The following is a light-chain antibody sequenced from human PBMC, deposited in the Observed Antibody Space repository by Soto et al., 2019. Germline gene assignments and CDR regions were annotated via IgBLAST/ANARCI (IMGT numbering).Light chain of an antibody. CDR2: KAS. Sequence: DIQMTQSPSTLSASVGDRVTITCRASQSISNWLAWYQQKPGKSPKLLIYKASTFEGGVPSRFSGSGSGTEFTLTISSLQPDDFATYYCQQYNAYSTFGQGTTLEIK. CDR1: QSISNW. J-gene: IGKJ2*01. CDR3: QQYNAYST. V-gene: IGKV1-5*03.